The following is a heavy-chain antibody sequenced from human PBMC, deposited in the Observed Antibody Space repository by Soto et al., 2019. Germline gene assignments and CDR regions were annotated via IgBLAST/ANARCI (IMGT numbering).Heavy chain of an antibody. J-gene: IGHJ3*01. V-gene: IGHV4-59*01. Sequence: SETLSLTCTVSGDSINSYYWSWFRQPPGKGLEWIGYIYYSESTNYNPSLKSRVTISEDTSKNQFSLKLSSVTAADTAVYYCGKDAGGRGDGAFDVWGQGTMVTVSS. CDR2: IYYSEST. D-gene: IGHD3-16*01. CDR1: GDSINSYY. CDR3: GKDAGGRGDGAFDV.